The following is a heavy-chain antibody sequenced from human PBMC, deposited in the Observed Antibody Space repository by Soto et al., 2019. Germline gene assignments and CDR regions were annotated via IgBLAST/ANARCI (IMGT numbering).Heavy chain of an antibody. CDR1: GFPFTGYS. D-gene: IGHD2-15*01. J-gene: IGHJ5*02. CDR2: INAHSGGT. CDR3: VKDLTRLLVYWLDP. Sequence: ASVKVSCKASGFPFTGYSIHWLRQAPGQGLEWMGWINAHSGGTEYAQKFQGRVTLTRDTSIATAYLTLTSLTSDDTALYYCVKDLTRLLVYWLDPWRELPKVTASS. V-gene: IGHV1-2*02.